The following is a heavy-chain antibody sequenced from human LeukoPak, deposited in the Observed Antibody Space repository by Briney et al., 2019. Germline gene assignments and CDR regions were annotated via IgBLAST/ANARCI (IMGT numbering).Heavy chain of an antibody. CDR1: GSTFSNYA. Sequence: GGSLRLSCAASGSTFSNYAMHWVRQAPGMGLEYVSAINANGGGTYYADSVKGRFTISRDNSKSTLYLQLGSLRAEDMAVYFCARVLLTGYYYDYWGQGTLVTVSS. D-gene: IGHD3-9*01. J-gene: IGHJ4*02. CDR3: ARVLLTGYYYDY. V-gene: IGHV3-64*02. CDR2: INANGGGT.